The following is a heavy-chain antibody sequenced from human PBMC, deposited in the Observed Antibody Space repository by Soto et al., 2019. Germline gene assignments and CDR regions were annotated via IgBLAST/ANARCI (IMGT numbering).Heavy chain of an antibody. Sequence: ASVKVSSKASGYTLTSYAMHWVRQAPGQRLEWMGWINAGNGNTKYSQKFQGRVTITRDTSASTAYMELSSLRSEDTAVYYCAKDSSSWPALFDYWGQGTLVTVSS. J-gene: IGHJ4*02. CDR2: INAGNGNT. V-gene: IGHV1-3*01. CDR1: GYTLTSYA. D-gene: IGHD6-13*01. CDR3: AKDSSSWPALFDY.